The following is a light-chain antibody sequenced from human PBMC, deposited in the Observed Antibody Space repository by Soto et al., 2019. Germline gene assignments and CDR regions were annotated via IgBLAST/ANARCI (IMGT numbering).Light chain of an antibody. Sequence: DIQMTPSPSTLSASVGDRVTITCRASQSISGWLAWSQQKPGKAPKLLIYDASSLESGVPSRFSGSGSGTEFTLTISSLQPDDFATYDGQQYDSYSGTFGQGTKVEIK. J-gene: IGKJ1*01. V-gene: IGKV1-5*01. CDR1: QSISGW. CDR3: QQYDSYSGT. CDR2: DAS.